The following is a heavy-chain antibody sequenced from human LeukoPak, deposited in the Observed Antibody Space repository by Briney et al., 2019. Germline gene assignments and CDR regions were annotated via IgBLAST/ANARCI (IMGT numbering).Heavy chain of an antibody. D-gene: IGHD6-13*01. J-gene: IGHJ4*02. CDR3: AKAPTISPAAGPKPDY. CDR2: ICGSGGST. Sequence: PGGSLRLSCAASGFTFSSYAMSWVRQAPGKGLVWVSAICGSGGSTYYADSVKGRFTISRDNSKNTLYLQTNSLRAEDTAVYYCAKAPTISPAAGPKPDYWGQGTLVTVSS. CDR1: GFTFSSYA. V-gene: IGHV3-23*01.